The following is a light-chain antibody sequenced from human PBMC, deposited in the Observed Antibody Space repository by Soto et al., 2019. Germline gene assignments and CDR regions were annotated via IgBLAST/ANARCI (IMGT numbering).Light chain of an antibody. CDR1: QTIRNY. CDR3: QQSNNWPPLT. Sequence: MTQSPSPLSASVGDRVTITCRASQTIRNYLNWYQQKPGQPPRLLIYGVSTRATGVPARFSGSGSETDFSLTISSLQIEDFALYYCQQSNNWPPLTFGGGTKVDIK. J-gene: IGKJ4*01. CDR2: GVS. V-gene: IGKV3-15*01.